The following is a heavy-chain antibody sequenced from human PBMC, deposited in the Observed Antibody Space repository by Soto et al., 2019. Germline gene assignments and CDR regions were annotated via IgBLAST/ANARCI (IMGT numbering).Heavy chain of an antibody. V-gene: IGHV4-30-2*01. Sequence: SETVSHTCGVSGVSISSGRYSWNWIRQPPGKGLEWIGHILQPGYTAYNPSLKSRVIISLDTSKNQFSLRPNSVTAADTAVYFCARGLRGVDVWGQGTTVTVSS. D-gene: IGHD6-19*01. CDR2: ILQPGYT. J-gene: IGHJ6*02. CDR3: ARGLRGVDV. CDR1: GVSISSGRYS.